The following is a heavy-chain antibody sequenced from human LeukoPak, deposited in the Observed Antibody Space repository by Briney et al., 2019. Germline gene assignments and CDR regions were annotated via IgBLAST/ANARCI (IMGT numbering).Heavy chain of an antibody. CDR3: ARSNMVISGMDV. D-gene: IGHD3-22*01. Sequence: ASVKVSCKASGGTFSSYTISWVRQAPGQGLEWMGRIIPILGIANYAQKFQCRVTITADKSTSTAYMELSSLRSEDTAVYYCARSNMVISGMDVWGQGTTVTVSS. J-gene: IGHJ6*02. CDR2: IIPILGIA. V-gene: IGHV1-69*02. CDR1: GGTFSSYT.